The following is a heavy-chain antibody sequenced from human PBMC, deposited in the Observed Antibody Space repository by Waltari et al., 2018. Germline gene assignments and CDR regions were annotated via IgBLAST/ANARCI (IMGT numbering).Heavy chain of an antibody. Sequence: QVQLVQSGAEVKKPGSSVKVSCKASGGTFSSYAISWVRQAPGQGLEWMGGIIPILGIANDAQKFQGRVTITADKSTSTAYMELSSLRSEDTAVYYCARAGLYSYGYDYYYYMDVWGKGTTVTVSS. J-gene: IGHJ6*03. D-gene: IGHD5-18*01. CDR2: IIPILGIA. CDR3: ARAGLYSYGYDYYYYMDV. CDR1: GGTFSSYA. V-gene: IGHV1-69*10.